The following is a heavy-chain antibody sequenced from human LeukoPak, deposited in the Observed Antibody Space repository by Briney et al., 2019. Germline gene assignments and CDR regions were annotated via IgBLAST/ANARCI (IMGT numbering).Heavy chain of an antibody. V-gene: IGHV3-23*01. D-gene: IGHD1-26*01. Sequence: GGSLRLSCAASGFTFSSYGMHWVRQAPGKGLEWASGLSGSGSNTYYADSVKGRFTISRDNSKNTLYLQMNGLRAEDTAIYYCARAVYTGGYGGFYFDYWGQGTLVTVSS. CDR2: LSGSGSNT. CDR1: GFTFSSYG. J-gene: IGHJ4*02. CDR3: ARAVYTGGYGGFYFDY.